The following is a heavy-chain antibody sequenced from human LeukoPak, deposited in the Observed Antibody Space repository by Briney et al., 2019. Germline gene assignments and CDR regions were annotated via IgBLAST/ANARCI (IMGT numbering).Heavy chain of an antibody. CDR3: ARGISSGNYAFWFDP. V-gene: IGHV1-18*01. CDR1: GYTFTNYG. Sequence: ASVRVSCKASGYTFTNYGISWVRQAPGQGLEWMGWISPYNGNTNYAQKLQGRVTMTTDTSTNTTYMELRSLTSDDTAVYYCARGISSGNYAFWFDPWGQGTLVTVSS. CDR2: ISPYNGNT. D-gene: IGHD1-26*01. J-gene: IGHJ5*02.